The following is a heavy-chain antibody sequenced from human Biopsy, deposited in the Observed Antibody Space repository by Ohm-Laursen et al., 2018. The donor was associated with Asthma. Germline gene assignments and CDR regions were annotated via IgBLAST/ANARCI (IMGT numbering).Heavy chain of an antibody. Sequence: ASVKVSCKTSGYTFNSAGITWVRQAPGQGLERMGWISVYNGNTKVAQKLQDRVTMITDTSTSTAYMELRSLRSDDTAVYFCARAVDYSHYYGIDDWGQGTTVTVS. CDR1: GYTFNSAG. D-gene: IGHD3-10*01. CDR3: ARAVDYSHYYGIDD. CDR2: ISVYNGNT. J-gene: IGHJ6*02. V-gene: IGHV1-18*01.